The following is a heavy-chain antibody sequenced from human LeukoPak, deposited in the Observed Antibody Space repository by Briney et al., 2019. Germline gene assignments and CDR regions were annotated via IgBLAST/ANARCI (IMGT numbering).Heavy chain of an antibody. V-gene: IGHV3-64D*06. CDR3: VRGSLDYPNYYFDY. Sequence: GGSLRLSCSASGFTFSSYAMHWVRQAPGKGLEYVSAISSNGGSTYYADSVKGRFTISRDSSKNTLYLQMSSLRAEDTAVYYCVRGSLDYPNYYFDYWGQGTLVTVSS. J-gene: IGHJ4*02. CDR1: GFTFSSYA. D-gene: IGHD3/OR15-3a*01. CDR2: ISSNGGST.